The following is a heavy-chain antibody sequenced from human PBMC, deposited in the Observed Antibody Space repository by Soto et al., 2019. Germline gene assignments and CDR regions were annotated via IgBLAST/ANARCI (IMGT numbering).Heavy chain of an antibody. D-gene: IGHD3-10*01. CDR1: GFTFSSYG. Sequence: SLRLSCAASGFTFSSYGMHWVRQAPGKGLEWVAVISYDGSNKYYADSVKGRFTISRDNSKNTLYLQMNSLRAEDTAVYYCAKEILWFGEEGGMDVWGQGTTVTVSS. V-gene: IGHV3-30*18. CDR3: AKEILWFGEEGGMDV. J-gene: IGHJ6*02. CDR2: ISYDGSNK.